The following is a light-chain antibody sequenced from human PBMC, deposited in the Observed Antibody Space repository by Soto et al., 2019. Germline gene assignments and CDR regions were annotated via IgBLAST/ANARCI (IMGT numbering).Light chain of an antibody. J-gene: IGKJ4*01. CDR3: QQGGS. CDR1: QSVSTY. Sequence: ETVLTQSPATLSLSPGEGATLSCRASQSVSTYLAWYQLKPGQAPRLLIYDASNRATGIPARFSGSGSGTDFTLTISSLEPEDFAVYYCQQGGSFGGGTKVEIK. V-gene: IGKV3-11*01. CDR2: DAS.